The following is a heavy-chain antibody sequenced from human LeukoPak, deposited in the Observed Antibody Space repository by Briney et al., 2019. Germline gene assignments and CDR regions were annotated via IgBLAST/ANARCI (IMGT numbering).Heavy chain of an antibody. CDR2: IIPFVDIT. V-gene: IGHV1-69*04. D-gene: IGHD3-9*01. CDR1: GGTFSSYA. J-gene: IGHJ3*02. CDR3: ARDESPYYDVLTGYCAFDI. Sequence: SVKVSCKASGGTFSSYAINWVRQAPGQGLEWMGSIIPFVDITNYAQRFQGRVTITADKSTTTVYMELTSLRSEDTAVYYCARDESPYYDVLTGYCAFDIWGQGTMVTVSS.